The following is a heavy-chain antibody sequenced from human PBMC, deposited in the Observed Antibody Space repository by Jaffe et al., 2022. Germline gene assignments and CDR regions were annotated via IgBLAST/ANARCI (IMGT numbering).Heavy chain of an antibody. V-gene: IGHV3-48*01. CDR2: ISLSGTAV. Sequence: EVQLVESGGALVQPGGSLRLSCVASGFTFSSHTMNWVRQAPGKGLEWVAHISLSGTAVYYADSVKGRFIISRDDAKNSLYLQMNSLRADDTAVYYCARSLTFLDYWGQGTLVSVSS. CDR3: ARSLTFLDY. CDR1: GFTFSSHT. J-gene: IGHJ4*02. D-gene: IGHD3-10*01.